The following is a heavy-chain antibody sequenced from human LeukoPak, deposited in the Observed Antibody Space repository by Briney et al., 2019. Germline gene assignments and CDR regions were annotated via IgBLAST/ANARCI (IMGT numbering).Heavy chain of an antibody. D-gene: IGHD3-22*01. V-gene: IGHV1-18*01. CDR1: GYTFMYYG. CDR3: ARSPLPYYYDSSGPFDY. Sequence: ASVKVSCKASGYTFMYYGSTWVRQAPGQGLEWVGWTSAYNGNTNYAQKLQGRVTMTTETSTSTAYMELRSLTSDDTAVYYCARSPLPYYYDSSGPFDYWGQGTLVTVSS. J-gene: IGHJ4*02. CDR2: TSAYNGNT.